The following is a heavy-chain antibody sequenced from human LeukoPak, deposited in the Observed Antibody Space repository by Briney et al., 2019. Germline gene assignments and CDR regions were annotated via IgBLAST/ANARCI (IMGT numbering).Heavy chain of an antibody. CDR2: IIPIFGTT. Sequence: SVKVSCKSSGGTFSTYAITWVRQAPGQGLEWMGGIIPIFGTTHYAPKFQGRVTITADASTNTAHMELSSLRSEDTAVCYCARVGPKDVVVESATMGYYYYYYGMDVWGQGTTVTVSS. CDR1: GGTFSTYA. V-gene: IGHV1-69*13. CDR3: ARVGPKDVVVESATMGYYYYYYGMDV. D-gene: IGHD2-15*01. J-gene: IGHJ6*02.